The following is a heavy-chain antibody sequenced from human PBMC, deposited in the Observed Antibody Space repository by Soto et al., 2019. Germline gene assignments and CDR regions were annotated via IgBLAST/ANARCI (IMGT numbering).Heavy chain of an antibody. CDR3: ARGTLIGYCSSTSCYSFWFDP. J-gene: IGHJ5*02. CDR2: IYYSGST. Sequence: QVQLQESGPGLVKPSQTLSLTCTVSGGSISSGGYYWSWIRQHPGKGLEWIGYIYYSGSTYYNPSLQVRVTISVDTSKNQFSLKLSSVTAADTAVYYCARGTLIGYCSSTSCYSFWFDPWGQGTLVTVSS. D-gene: IGHD2-2*01. V-gene: IGHV4-31*03. CDR1: GGSISSGGYY.